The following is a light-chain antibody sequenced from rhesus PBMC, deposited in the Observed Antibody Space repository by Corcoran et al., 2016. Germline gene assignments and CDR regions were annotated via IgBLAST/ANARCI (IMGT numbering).Light chain of an antibody. V-gene: IGKV1-25*01. CDR2: EAS. CDR1: QGITND. Sequence: DIQMTQSPTSLSASVGDRVTITCRASQGITNDLAWYQQQPGESPQLLSYEASSLQSGTPSRFSGSGAGTDVTLSISNLHPEDFATYFCQHYYSFPWTFGQGTKVDI. J-gene: IGKJ1*01. CDR3: QHYYSFPWT.